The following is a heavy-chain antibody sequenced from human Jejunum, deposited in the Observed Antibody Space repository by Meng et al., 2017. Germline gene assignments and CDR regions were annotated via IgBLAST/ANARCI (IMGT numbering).Heavy chain of an antibody. Sequence: QVKLQQWGAGLLKPSETLSRTCAVYGGSISDYYWTWIRQPPGKGLEWIGEINDSGSTNYNPSLKSRVTISVDTSKSQLYLRVSSVTAADTAVYYCARGNEYSNYGADFWGQGTLVTVSS. D-gene: IGHD4-11*01. J-gene: IGHJ4*02. V-gene: IGHV4-34*01. CDR2: INDSGST. CDR1: GGSISDYY. CDR3: ARGNEYSNYGADF.